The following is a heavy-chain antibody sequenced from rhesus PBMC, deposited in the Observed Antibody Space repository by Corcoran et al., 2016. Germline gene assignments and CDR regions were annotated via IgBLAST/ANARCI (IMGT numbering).Heavy chain of an antibody. D-gene: IGHD1-20*01. CDR1: GGSISSNY. V-gene: IGHV4-173*01. J-gene: IGHJ3*01. CDR3: ARGGAGTDDAFDF. CDR2: ISGSGGST. Sequence: QLQLQESGPGLVKPSETLSLTCAVSGGSISSNYWGWIRHPPGKGLEWFGRISGSGGSTDYNPSLKIRVTISTDTSKNQFSRKLSSVTAADTAVYYCARGGAGTDDAFDFWGQGLRVTVSS.